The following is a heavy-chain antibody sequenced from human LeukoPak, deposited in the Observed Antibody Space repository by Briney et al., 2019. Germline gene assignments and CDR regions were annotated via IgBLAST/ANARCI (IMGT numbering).Heavy chain of an antibody. CDR3: AKEGRRLVRPY. V-gene: IGHV3-7*03. Sequence: GGSLRLSCAASGFTFSSYEMNWVRQAPGKGLEWVANIKQDGSEKYYVDSMKGRFTISRDNAKNSLYLQMYSLRAEDTAVYYCAKEGRRLVRPYWGQGTLVTVSS. J-gene: IGHJ4*02. CDR1: GFTFSSYE. CDR2: IKQDGSEK. D-gene: IGHD6-13*01.